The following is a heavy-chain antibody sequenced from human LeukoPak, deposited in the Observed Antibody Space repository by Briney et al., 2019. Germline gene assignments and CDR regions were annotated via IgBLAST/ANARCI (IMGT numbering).Heavy chain of an antibody. Sequence: GESLKISCKGSGYNFASLWIGWVRQMPGKGLEWMGIIYPGDSDTRYSPSFQGQVTISADKSISSAYLQWSSLKASDTAMYYCVRSPACSSGTCYPNWFDPWGQGTLVTVSS. CDR3: VRSPACSSGTCYPNWFDP. V-gene: IGHV5-51*01. CDR2: IYPGDSDT. J-gene: IGHJ5*02. CDR1: GYNFASLW. D-gene: IGHD2-15*01.